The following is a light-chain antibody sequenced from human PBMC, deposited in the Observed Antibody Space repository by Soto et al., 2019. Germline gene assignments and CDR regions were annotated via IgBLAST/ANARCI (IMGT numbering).Light chain of an antibody. J-gene: IGKJ1*01. Sequence: EVVMTQSPATLSVSTGERATLSCRASQSLSSNLAWYQQKPGQAPRLLIYGASTRATGIPARFSGSGSGTEFTLTISDVQPEDFALYYCHQRQSWPRTFGQGTKVDI. CDR2: GAS. CDR1: QSLSSN. CDR3: HQRQSWPRT. V-gene: IGKV3-15*01.